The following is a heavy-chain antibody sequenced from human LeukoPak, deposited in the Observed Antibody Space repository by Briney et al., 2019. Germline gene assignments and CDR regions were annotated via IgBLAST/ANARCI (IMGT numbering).Heavy chain of an antibody. CDR3: AKGAFGGAVHY. CDR1: GFKFDDYA. J-gene: IGHJ4*02. V-gene: IGHV3-9*01. Sequence: PGGSLRLSCAASGFKFDDYAMHWVRQAPGKGLEWVSGVTWNSGSIGYADSVKGRFTISRDNAHNFLYLQMNSLRDEDTALYYCAKGAFGGAVHYWGQGSLVTVSS. D-gene: IGHD3-16*01. CDR2: VTWNSGSI.